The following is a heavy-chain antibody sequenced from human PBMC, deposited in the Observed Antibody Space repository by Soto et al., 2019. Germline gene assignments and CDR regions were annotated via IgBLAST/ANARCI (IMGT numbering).Heavy chain of an antibody. V-gene: IGHV1-18*01. CDR3: ASVYSGSWNY. J-gene: IGHJ4*02. D-gene: IGHD1-26*01. Sequence: ASVKVSCKASGYTFTSYGISWVRQAPGQGLEWMGWISAYNGNTNYAQKFQGKVTMTTDTSTSTAYMELRSLRSDDTAVYYCASVYSGSWNYWGQGTLVTVSS. CDR2: ISAYNGNT. CDR1: GYTFTSYG.